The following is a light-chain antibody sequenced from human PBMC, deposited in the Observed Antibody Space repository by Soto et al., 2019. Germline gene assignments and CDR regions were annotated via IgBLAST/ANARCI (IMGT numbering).Light chain of an antibody. Sequence: DIHMTQSPSSLSASVGDRVIITCRASQDIHNRLGWCQQKSEKARKPLIYRASNLQSGVPSRFVGSGSGTAFTLTINNLQPEDFATYFCQQYDDYPLTFGGGTKVDIK. V-gene: IGKV1D-16*01. CDR2: RAS. J-gene: IGKJ4*01. CDR1: QDIHNR. CDR3: QQYDDYPLT.